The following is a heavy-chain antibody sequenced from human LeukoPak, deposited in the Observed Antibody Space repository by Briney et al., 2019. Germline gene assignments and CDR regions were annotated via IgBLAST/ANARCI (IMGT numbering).Heavy chain of an antibody. CDR3: AKDRVAAAGTVSDYFDY. D-gene: IGHD6-13*01. V-gene: IGHV3-30*18. CDR1: GFTFSSYG. Sequence: GSLRLSCAASGFTFSSYGMHWVRQAPGKGLEWVAVISYDGSNKYYADSVKGRFTISRDNSKNTLYLQMNSLRAEDTAVYYCAKDRVAAAGTVSDYFDYWGQGTLVTVSS. J-gene: IGHJ4*02. CDR2: ISYDGSNK.